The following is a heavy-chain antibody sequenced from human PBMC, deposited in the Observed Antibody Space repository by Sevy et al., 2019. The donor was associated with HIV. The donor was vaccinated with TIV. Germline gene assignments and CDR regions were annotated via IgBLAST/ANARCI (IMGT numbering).Heavy chain of an antibody. V-gene: IGHV3-23*01. Sequence: GGSLRLSCVASGFTFSSYAMSWVRQAKGKGLEWVSVISGGGGSIFYADSVNGRFTISRDNSKNTVYLQMSNLRAEDTAVYYCAKEKRYCGGDCYAPPTRFDPWGQGTQVTVSS. CDR3: AKEKRYCGGDCYAPPTRFDP. CDR1: GFTFSSYA. CDR2: ISGGGGSI. D-gene: IGHD2-21*02. J-gene: IGHJ5*02.